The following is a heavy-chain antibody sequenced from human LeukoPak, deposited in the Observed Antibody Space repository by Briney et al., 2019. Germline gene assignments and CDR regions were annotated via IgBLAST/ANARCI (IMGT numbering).Heavy chain of an antibody. CDR1: GGSMTSTLYY. V-gene: IGHV4-39*07. CDR2: VYYSGST. J-gene: IGHJ3*02. D-gene: IGHD4/OR15-4a*01. Sequence: SETLSLTCSVSGGSMTSTLYYWAWIRQPPGKGLEWIGYVYYSGSTSYKSSLKSRVAISIDTSAKNFSLKMRSVTAADTAIYFCARGTIGSTKGEFLDTWGQGTTVTVSS. CDR3: ARGTIGSTKGEFLDT.